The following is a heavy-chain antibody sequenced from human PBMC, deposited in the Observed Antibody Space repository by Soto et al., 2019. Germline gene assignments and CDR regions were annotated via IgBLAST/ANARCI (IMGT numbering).Heavy chain of an antibody. Sequence: QVQLQQWGAGLLKPSETLSLTCAVYGGSFSGYQWCWIRQTPGKGLEWIGEINDSGNINYNPSLKSRVTILVDTAKKQISLKLSSVTAADTAVYYCARGLILWFGELSRRGGYYYYMDVWGTGTTVTVSS. CDR2: INDSGNI. J-gene: IGHJ6*03. D-gene: IGHD3-10*01. CDR3: ARGLILWFGELSRRGGYYYYMDV. CDR1: GGSFSGYQ. V-gene: IGHV4-34*01.